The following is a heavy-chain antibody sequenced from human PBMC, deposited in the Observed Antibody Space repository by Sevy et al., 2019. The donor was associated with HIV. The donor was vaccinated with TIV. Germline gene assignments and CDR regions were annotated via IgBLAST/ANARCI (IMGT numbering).Heavy chain of an antibody. CDR1: GFTFDDYA. J-gene: IGHJ5*02. CDR3: AKSPRYDILTGSFDP. V-gene: IGHV3-9*01. CDR2: ISWHSGSI. D-gene: IGHD3-9*01. Sequence: GGSLRLSCAASGFTFDDYAMHWVRQAPGKGLEWVSGISWHSGSIGYADSVKGRFTISRDNAKNSLYLQMNSLRAEDTALYYCAKSPRYDILTGSFDPWGQGTLVTVSS.